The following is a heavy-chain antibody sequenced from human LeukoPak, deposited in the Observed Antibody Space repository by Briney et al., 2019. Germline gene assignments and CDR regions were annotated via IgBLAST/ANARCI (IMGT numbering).Heavy chain of an antibody. CDR1: RFTFSSYS. J-gene: IGHJ5*02. CDR2: IYSGGST. D-gene: IGHD3-3*01. CDR3: ARDGRPTYYDFWSGPTMFDP. V-gene: IGHV3-66*01. Sequence: PGGSLRLSCAASRFTFSSYSMNWVRQAPGKGLEWVSVIYSGGSTYYADSVKGRFTISRDNSKNTLYLQMNSLRAEDTAVYYCARDGRPTYYDFWSGPTMFDPWGQGTLVTVSS.